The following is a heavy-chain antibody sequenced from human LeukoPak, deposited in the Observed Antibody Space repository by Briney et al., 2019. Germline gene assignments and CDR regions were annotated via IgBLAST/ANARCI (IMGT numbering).Heavy chain of an antibody. CDR1: GYTFTGYY. Sequence: ASVKVSCKASGYTFTGYYMHWVRQAPGQGLEWMGGIIPMFGIANYAQKFQGRVAISADESTSTAYMELSSLRSQDTAVYYCARNYFDSSGWFYYFDNWGQGTPVTVSS. CDR3: ARNYFDSSGWFYYFDN. J-gene: IGHJ4*02. V-gene: IGHV1-69*13. CDR2: IIPMFGIA. D-gene: IGHD3-22*01.